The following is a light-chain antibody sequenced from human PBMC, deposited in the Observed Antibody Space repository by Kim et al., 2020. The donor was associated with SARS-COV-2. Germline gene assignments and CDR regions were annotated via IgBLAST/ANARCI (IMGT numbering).Light chain of an antibody. CDR1: SSNIVSNT. CDR3: AAWDDSLNGWV. J-gene: IGLJ3*02. Sequence: ELTQPPSASGTPGQRVTISCSGSSSNIVSNTVNWYQQLPGTAPKLLIYSNNQRPSGVPDRFSGSKSGTSASLAISGLQSEDEADYYCAAWDDSLNGWVFGGGTQLTVL. CDR2: SNN. V-gene: IGLV1-44*01.